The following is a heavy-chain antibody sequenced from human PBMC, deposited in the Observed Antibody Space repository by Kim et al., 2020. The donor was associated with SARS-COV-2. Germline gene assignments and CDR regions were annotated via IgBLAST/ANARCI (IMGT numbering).Heavy chain of an antibody. J-gene: IGHJ5*01. CDR1: GDRFTTYS. Sequence: ASVKVSCKASGDRFTTYSMHWVRQAPGQRLEWMGWIHAANGNTIYAESFHGRITISRDTSAETAYMELSSLTSTDTAVYYCTKDLSHGGLAVGSWGQGTLVTVSS. CDR3: TKDLSHGGLAVGS. V-gene: IGHV1-3*01. CDR2: IHAANGNT.